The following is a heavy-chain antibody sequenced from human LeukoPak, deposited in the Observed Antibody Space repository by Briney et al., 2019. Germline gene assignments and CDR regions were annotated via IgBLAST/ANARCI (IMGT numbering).Heavy chain of an antibody. D-gene: IGHD1-26*01. V-gene: IGHV3-7*01. CDR2: INQDGSKK. CDR1: GFTISTYW. J-gene: IGHJ4*02. CDR3: AKQSSRRELLLDY. Sequence: GGSLRLSCTASGFTISTYWMSWVRQAPGKGLEWVANINQDGSKKYYVDSVKGRFTISRDNVKNSVYLQMNSLRAEDTAVYYCAKQSSRRELLLDYWGQGTLVTVSS.